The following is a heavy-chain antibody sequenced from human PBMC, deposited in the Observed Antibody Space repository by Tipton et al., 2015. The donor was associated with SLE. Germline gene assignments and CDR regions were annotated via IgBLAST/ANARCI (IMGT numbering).Heavy chain of an antibody. J-gene: IGHJ4*02. D-gene: IGHD6-13*01. CDR1: GFTFSFDW. V-gene: IGHV3-7*04. Sequence: GSLRLSCAASGFTFSFDWMPWVRQVPGRGLEWVANINTDGSEKYYVDSVKGRFTISRDNAKNSLDLQMNSLRVEDTAGYYCTRGGRTSSWYWRDWGQGTVVTVSS. CDR2: INTDGSEK. CDR3: TRGGRTSSWYWRD.